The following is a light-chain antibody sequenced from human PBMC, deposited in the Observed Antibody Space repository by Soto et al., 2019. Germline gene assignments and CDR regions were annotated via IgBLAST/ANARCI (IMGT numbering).Light chain of an antibody. J-gene: IGLJ1*01. V-gene: IGLV1-40*01. Sequence: QSVLTQPPSVSGAPGQRVTISCTGSSSNIGAGYDVHWYQQLPGTAPKLLIYGNSNRPSGVPDRFSGSKSGTSASLAITGLQAEDEADYDCQSHDSSLSGSYVFGTGTKVTVL. CDR3: QSHDSSLSGSYV. CDR2: GNS. CDR1: SSNIGAGYD.